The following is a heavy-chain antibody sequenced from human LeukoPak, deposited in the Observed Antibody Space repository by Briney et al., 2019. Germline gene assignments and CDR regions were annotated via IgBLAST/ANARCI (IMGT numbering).Heavy chain of an antibody. D-gene: IGHD4-17*01. J-gene: IGHJ4*02. CDR3: ARASKVTSYYFDS. CDR1: GFTFSSYE. CDR2: ISGSGGTI. Sequence: SGGSVSLSCAASGFTFSSYELKWVRQAPGKGLEWVSYISGSGGTIYYADSVKGRFTISRDNAKNSLYLQMNSLRAEDTAVYYCARASKVTSYYFDSWGEGTLVTVSS. V-gene: IGHV3-48*03.